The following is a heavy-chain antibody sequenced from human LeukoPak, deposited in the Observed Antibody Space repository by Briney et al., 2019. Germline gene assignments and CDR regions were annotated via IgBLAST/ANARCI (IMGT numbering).Heavy chain of an antibody. CDR1: GDSVSSNKAA. J-gene: IGHJ4*02. CDR3: ARNYYGSGSYYTLDS. CDR2: TYYDSQWYR. D-gene: IGHD3-10*01. Sequence: SQTLSLTCTISGDSVSSNKAAWNWIRQSPSRGLEWLGRTYYDSQWYRDYAVSVKSRMTVNPDTSKNRFSLHLNSVTPEDTAVYYCARNYYGSGSYYTLDSWGPGTLVTVSS. V-gene: IGHV6-1*01.